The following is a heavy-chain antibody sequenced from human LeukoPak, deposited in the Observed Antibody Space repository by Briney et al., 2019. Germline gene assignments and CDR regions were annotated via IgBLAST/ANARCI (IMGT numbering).Heavy chain of an antibody. CDR3: ARDGGIAAAGTDY. J-gene: IGHJ4*02. V-gene: IGHV3-48*01. CDR1: GFTFRSYS. D-gene: IGHD6-13*01. CDR2: ISSSSSTI. Sequence: PGGSLRLSCAASGFTFRSYSMNWVRQAPGKGLEWVSYISSSSSTIYYADSVKGRFAISRDNAKNSLYLQMNSLRADDTAVYSCARDGGIAAAGTDYWGQGTLVTVSS.